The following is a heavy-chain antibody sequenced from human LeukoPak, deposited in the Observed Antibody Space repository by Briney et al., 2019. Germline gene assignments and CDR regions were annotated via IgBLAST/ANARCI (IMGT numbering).Heavy chain of an antibody. Sequence: GRSLRLSCAASGFTFSSYAMHWVRQAPGKGLEWVSAISGSGGSTYYADSVKGRFTISRDNSKNTLYLQMNSLRAEDTAVYYCAKDPPGSGYGNWFDPWGQGTLVTVSS. J-gene: IGHJ5*02. CDR3: AKDPPGSGYGNWFDP. CDR2: ISGSGGST. V-gene: IGHV3-23*01. CDR1: GFTFSSYA. D-gene: IGHD3-22*01.